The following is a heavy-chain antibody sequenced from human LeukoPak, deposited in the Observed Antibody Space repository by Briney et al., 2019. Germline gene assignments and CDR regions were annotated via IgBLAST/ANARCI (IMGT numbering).Heavy chain of an antibody. CDR1: GFSFISYS. Sequence: GGSLRLSCAASGFSFISYSMNWVRQAPGKGLEWVSSISSSSDYIYHADSVKGRFTISRDNPKKSLYLQMNSLRAEDAAVYYCAKNIGGFDYWGQGTLVTVSS. CDR3: AKNIGGFDY. CDR2: ISSSSDYI. V-gene: IGHV3-21*01. D-gene: IGHD4-23*01. J-gene: IGHJ4*02.